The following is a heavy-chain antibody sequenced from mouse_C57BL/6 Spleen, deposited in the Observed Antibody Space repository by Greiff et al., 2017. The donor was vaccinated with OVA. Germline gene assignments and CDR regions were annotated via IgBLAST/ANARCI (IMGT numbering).Heavy chain of an antibody. CDR1: GYTFTSYW. CDR3: ARVFDYGSLYYLDY. Sequence: QVQLQQPGAELVKPGASVKLSCKASGYTFTSYWMHWVKQRPGQGLEWIGMIHPNSGSTNYNEKFKSKATLTVDKSSSTAYMQLRSLTSEDSAVYYCARVFDYGSLYYLDYWGQGTTLTVSS. V-gene: IGHV1-64*01. CDR2: IHPNSGST. D-gene: IGHD1-1*01. J-gene: IGHJ2*01.